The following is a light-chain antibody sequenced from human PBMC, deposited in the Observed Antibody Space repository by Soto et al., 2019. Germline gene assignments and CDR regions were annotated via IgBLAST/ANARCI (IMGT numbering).Light chain of an antibody. CDR1: QGISSY. Sequence: DIQLTQSPSFLSASVGDRVTITCRASQGISSYLAWYQQKPGKAPKLLIYAASTLQSGVPSRFSGSGSVTEFPLTISSLQPEDFATYSCQQLISYPRRFGQGTKGEIK. CDR3: QQLISYPRR. J-gene: IGKJ1*01. CDR2: AAS. V-gene: IGKV1-9*01.